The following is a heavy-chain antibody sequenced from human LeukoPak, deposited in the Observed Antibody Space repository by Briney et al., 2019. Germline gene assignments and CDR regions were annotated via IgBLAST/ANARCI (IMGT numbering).Heavy chain of an antibody. CDR3: ARVVVVPAATTSYYFDY. CDR2: ISWNSGSI. CDR1: GFTFDDYA. Sequence: GGSLRLSCAASGFTFDDYAMHWVRQAPGKGLEWVSGISWNSGSIGYADSVKGRFTISRDNSKNTLYLQMNSLRAEDTAVYYCARVVVVPAATTSYYFDYWGQGTLVTVSS. D-gene: IGHD2-2*01. J-gene: IGHJ4*02. V-gene: IGHV3-9*01.